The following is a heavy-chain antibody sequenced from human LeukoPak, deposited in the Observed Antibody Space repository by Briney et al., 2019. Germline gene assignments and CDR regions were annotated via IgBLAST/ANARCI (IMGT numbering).Heavy chain of an antibody. D-gene: IGHD5-18*01. Sequence: SETLSLTCTVSGGSINSDNYYWSWIRQPPGKGLEWIGEINHSGSTNYNPSLKSRVTISVDTSKNQFSLKLSSVTAADTAVYYCSSGYSYAFDYWGQGTLVTVSS. CDR3: SSGYSYAFDY. J-gene: IGHJ4*02. CDR2: INHSGST. V-gene: IGHV4-39*07. CDR1: GGSINSDNYY.